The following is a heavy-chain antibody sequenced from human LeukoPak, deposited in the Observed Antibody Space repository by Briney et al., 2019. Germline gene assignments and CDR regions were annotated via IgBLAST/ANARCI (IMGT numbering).Heavy chain of an antibody. D-gene: IGHD6-13*01. CDR1: GFTFSSYS. V-gene: IGHV3-21*01. Sequence: GGSLRLSCAASGFTFSSYSMNWVRQAPGKGLEWVSSISSSSSYIYYADSVKGRFTISRDNAKNSLYLQMDSLRAEDTAVYYCARVVGAAAADYWGQGTLVTVSS. CDR3: ARVVGAAAADY. CDR2: ISSSSSYI. J-gene: IGHJ4*02.